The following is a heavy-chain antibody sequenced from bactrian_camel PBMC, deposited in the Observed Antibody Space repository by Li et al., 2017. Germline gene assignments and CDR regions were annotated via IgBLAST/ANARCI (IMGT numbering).Heavy chain of an antibody. Sequence: QLVESGGGSVQSGGSLRLSCTTSPRTYSNNCIGWFRQAPEKQREGVAAINTGGGDATYYAASVKGRFTISKDNVKNTLYLQMNSLKPEDTAKYYCAAAVVPVAGACRPNMDYRDWGQGTQVTVS. J-gene: IGHJ4*01. CDR3: AAAVVPVAGACRPNMDYRD. V-gene: IGHV3S54*01. CDR2: INTGGGDAT. CDR1: PRTYSNNC. D-gene: IGHD1*01.